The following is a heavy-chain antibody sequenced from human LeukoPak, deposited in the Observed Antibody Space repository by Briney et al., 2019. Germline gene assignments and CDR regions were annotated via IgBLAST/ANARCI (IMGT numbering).Heavy chain of an antibody. Sequence: GGSLRLSCAASGFTFSSYGMHWVRQAPGKGLEWVAVIWYDGSNKYHADSVKGRFTISRDNSKNTLYLQMNSLRAEDTAVYYCARAYTALDAFDIWGQGTMVTVSS. CDR2: IWYDGSNK. CDR3: ARAYTALDAFDI. V-gene: IGHV3-33*01. J-gene: IGHJ3*02. D-gene: IGHD3-16*01. CDR1: GFTFSSYG.